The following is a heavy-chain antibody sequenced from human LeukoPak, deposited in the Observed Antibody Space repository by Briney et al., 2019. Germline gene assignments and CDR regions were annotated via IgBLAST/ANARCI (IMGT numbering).Heavy chain of an antibody. V-gene: IGHV1-69*04. CDR1: GGTFSSYA. CDR3: ASSAGGFGEFDDY. CDR2: IIPILGIA. J-gene: IGHJ4*02. D-gene: IGHD3-10*01. Sequence: PAASVKVSCKASGGTFSSYAISWVRQAPGQELEWMGRIIPILGIANYAQKFQGRVTITADKSTSTAYMELSSLRSEDTAVYYCASSAGGFGEFDDYWGQGTLVTVSS.